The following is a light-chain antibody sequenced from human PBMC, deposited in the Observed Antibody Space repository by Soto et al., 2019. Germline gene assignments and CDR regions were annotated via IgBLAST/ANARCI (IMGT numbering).Light chain of an antibody. J-gene: IGKJ1*01. V-gene: IGKV1-8*01. CDR2: EAS. CDR1: QGISSY. Sequence: AIRMTQSPSSLSASTGDRVTITCRASQGISSYLNWYQQKPGKAPNLLIYEASTLQSGVPSRFSGSGSGTEFTLSVSSLQPEDFATYYCLQLDSYPRTFGQGTKVDIK. CDR3: LQLDSYPRT.